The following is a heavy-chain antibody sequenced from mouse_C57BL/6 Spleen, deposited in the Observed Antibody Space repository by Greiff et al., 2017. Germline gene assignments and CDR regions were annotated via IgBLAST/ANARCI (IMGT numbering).Heavy chain of an antibody. Sequence: QVQLQQSGAELVKPGASVKMSCKASGYTFTTYPIEWMKQNQGKSLEWIGNFHPYNDATKYNEKFKGKATLTVEKSSSTVYLELSRLTSDDSAVYDCARGGYDYDYAMDDWGKGTSVTVSS. CDR1: GYTFTTYP. D-gene: IGHD2-4*01. CDR2: FHPYNDAT. CDR3: ARGGYDYDYAMDD. J-gene: IGHJ4*01. V-gene: IGHV1-47*01.